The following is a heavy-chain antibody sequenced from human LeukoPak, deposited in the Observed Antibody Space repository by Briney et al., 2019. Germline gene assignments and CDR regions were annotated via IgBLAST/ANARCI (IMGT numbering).Heavy chain of an antibody. CDR1: GSTFRRYS. V-gene: IGHV3-21*01. Sequence: PGGSLRFSCAASGSTFRRYSMAWVRQALGKGLEWVSSITGSSNYIYYADSLKGRFTISRDNAKNSLFLQMNSLRAEDTAVYYCARGIGAAGQYYFDSWGQGTLVNVSS. CDR2: ITGSSNYI. D-gene: IGHD6-13*01. CDR3: ARGIGAAGQYYFDS. J-gene: IGHJ4*02.